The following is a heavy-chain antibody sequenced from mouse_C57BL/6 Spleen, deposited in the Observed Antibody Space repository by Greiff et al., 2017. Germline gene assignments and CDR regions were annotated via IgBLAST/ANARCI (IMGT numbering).Heavy chain of an antibody. J-gene: IGHJ4*01. Sequence: EVQVVESGGGLVKPGGSLKLSCAASGFTFSDYGMHWVRQAPEKGLEWVAYISSGSSTIYYADTVKGRFTISRDNAKNTLFLQMTSLRSEDTAMDYCAKLGRGRGMDYWGQGTSGTVSS. D-gene: IGHD4-1*01. V-gene: IGHV5-17*01. CDR2: ISSGSSTI. CDR1: GFTFSDYG. CDR3: AKLGRGRGMDY.